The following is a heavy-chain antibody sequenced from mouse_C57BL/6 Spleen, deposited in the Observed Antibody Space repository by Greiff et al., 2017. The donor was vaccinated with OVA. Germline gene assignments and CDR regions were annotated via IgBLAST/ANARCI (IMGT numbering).Heavy chain of an antibody. CDR2: IYPSDSET. Sequence: QVQLQQPGAELVRPGSSVKLSCKASGYTFTSYWMDWVKQRPGQGLEWIGNIYPSDSETHYNQKFKDKATLTVDKSSSTAYMQLSSLTSEDSAVYYCARKTGPGAMDYWGQGTSVTVSS. V-gene: IGHV1-61*01. CDR1: GYTFTSYW. J-gene: IGHJ4*01. CDR3: ARKTGPGAMDY. D-gene: IGHD4-1*01.